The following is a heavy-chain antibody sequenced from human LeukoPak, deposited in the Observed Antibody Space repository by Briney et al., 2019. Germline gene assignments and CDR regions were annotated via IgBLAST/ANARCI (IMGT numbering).Heavy chain of an antibody. CDR3: ARHLFLVPNEGNNWFDP. CDR1: GGSISSSSYC. J-gene: IGHJ5*02. V-gene: IGHV4-39*01. D-gene: IGHD1-1*01. CDR2: IYYSGST. Sequence: KTSETLSLTCTVSGGSISSSSYCWGWIRQPPGKGLEWIGSIYYSGSTYYNPSLKSRVTISVDTSKNQFSLKLSSVTAADTAVYYCARHLFLVPNEGNNWFDPWGQGTLVTVSS.